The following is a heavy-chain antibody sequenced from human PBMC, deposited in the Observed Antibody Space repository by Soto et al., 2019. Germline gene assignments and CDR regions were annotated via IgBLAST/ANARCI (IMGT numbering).Heavy chain of an antibody. Sequence: QVQLQESGPGLVKPSQTLSLTCTVSGGSISSGGYYWSWIRQHPGKGLEWIGYIYYSGSTYYNPSLKSRVNISVDTSKNQFSLKLSSVTAADTAVYYCARGAAVGGNWFDPWGQGTLVTVSS. CDR3: ARGAAVGGNWFDP. D-gene: IGHD1-26*01. V-gene: IGHV4-31*03. CDR2: IYYSGST. J-gene: IGHJ5*02. CDR1: GGSISSGGYY.